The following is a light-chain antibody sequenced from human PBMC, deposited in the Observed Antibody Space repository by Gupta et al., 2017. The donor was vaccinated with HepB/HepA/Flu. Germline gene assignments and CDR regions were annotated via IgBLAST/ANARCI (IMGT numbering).Light chain of an antibody. V-gene: IGKV4-1*01. J-gene: IGKJ5*01. CDR2: WAS. Sequence: DIVMTQSPDSLAVSLGERATINCKSSQSVLYSSNNKNYLAWYQQKPGQPPKLLIYWASTRESGVPDRFSGSGSGTDFTLTISSLQAEDVAVYYCQQYCSTLFITFGQGTRLEIK. CDR1: QSVLYSSNNKNY. CDR3: QQYCSTLFIT.